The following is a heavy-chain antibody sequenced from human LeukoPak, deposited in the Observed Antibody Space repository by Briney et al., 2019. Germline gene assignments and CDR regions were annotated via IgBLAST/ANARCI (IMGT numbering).Heavy chain of an antibody. J-gene: IGHJ5*02. V-gene: IGHV1-8*01. D-gene: IGHD6-19*01. Sequence: GASVKVSCKASGYTFTSYDINWVRQAPGQGLEWMGWTNPNSGKTGYVRKFQGRVTMTRDTSISTAYMELSSLTSEDTAVYYCARFPPRVAVGFDPWGQGTLVTVSS. CDR3: ARFPPRVAVGFDP. CDR2: TNPNSGKT. CDR1: GYTFTSYD.